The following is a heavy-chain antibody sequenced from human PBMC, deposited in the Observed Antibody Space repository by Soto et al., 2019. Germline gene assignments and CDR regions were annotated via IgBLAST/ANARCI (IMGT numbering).Heavy chain of an antibody. D-gene: IGHD6-25*01. CDR3: ARARGPDGYSYYYAMDV. Sequence: QVQLVESGGGVVQPGRSLRLSCAASGFPFSNYGMHWVRLAPGKGLEWVAVTSYDGKSSYYADSVKGRFTISRDNSKTTLYLQMNSLRAEDTALYCWARARGPDGYSYYYAMDVWGQGTTVTVSS. CDR1: GFPFSNYG. J-gene: IGHJ6*02. CDR2: TSYDGKSS. V-gene: IGHV3-30*03.